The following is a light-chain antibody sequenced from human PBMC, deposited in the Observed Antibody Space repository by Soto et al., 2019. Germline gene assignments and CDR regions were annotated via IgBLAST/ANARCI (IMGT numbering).Light chain of an antibody. V-gene: IGLV1-40*01. CDR2: GNS. Sequence: QSALAQPPSVSGAPGQRVTISCTGSTSNIGAGYDVHWYQHLPGTAPKLLIYGNSNRPSGVPDRFSGAQSGTSASLDITGLQTEDEADYYCQTYDSNLNVVFGGGTKLPVL. CDR3: QTYDSNLNVV. J-gene: IGLJ2*01. CDR1: TSNIGAGYD.